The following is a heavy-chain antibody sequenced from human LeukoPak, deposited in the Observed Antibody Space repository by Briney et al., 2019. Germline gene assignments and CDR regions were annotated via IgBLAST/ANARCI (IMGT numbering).Heavy chain of an antibody. Sequence: SETLSLTCTVSGGSISSHYWSWIRQPAGKGLQWIGRIFPSGNTNYNPSLKSRVTMSVDTSKNQFSLKLNSVTAADTAVYYCARALGGRYNWFDPWGQGTLVIVSS. CDR1: GGSISSHY. CDR2: IFPSGNT. CDR3: ARALGGRYNWFDP. J-gene: IGHJ5*02. V-gene: IGHV4-4*07. D-gene: IGHD2-15*01.